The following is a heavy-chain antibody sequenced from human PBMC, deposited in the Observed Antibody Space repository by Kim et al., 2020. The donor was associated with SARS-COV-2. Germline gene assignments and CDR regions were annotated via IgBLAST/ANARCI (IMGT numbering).Heavy chain of an antibody. CDR2: IYYSGST. J-gene: IGHJ4*02. CDR3: ARATMVRGVIIDY. Sequence: SETLSLTCTVSGGSISSYYWSWIRQPPGKGLEWIGYIYYSGSTNYNPSLKSRVTISVDTSKNQFSLKLSSVTAADTAVYYCARATMVRGVIIDYWGQGTLVTVSS. D-gene: IGHD3-10*01. V-gene: IGHV4-59*13. CDR1: GGSISSYY.